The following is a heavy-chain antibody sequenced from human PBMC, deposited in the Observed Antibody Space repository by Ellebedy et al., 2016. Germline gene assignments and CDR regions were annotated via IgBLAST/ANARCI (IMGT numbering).Heavy chain of an antibody. CDR3: ARTSSTIPGWFNP. V-gene: IGHV5-51*01. CDR1: RYSFTSYW. Sequence: KVSXKGSRYSFTSYWIGWVRQMPGKGLEWMGIIYPGDSDTRYSPSFQGQVTISADKSISTAYLQWSSLKASDTAMYYCARTSSTIPGWFNPWGQGTLVTVSS. D-gene: IGHD5/OR15-5a*01. J-gene: IGHJ5*02. CDR2: IYPGDSDT.